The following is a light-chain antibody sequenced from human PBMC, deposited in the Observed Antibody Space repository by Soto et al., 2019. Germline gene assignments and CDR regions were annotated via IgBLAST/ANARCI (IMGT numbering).Light chain of an antibody. J-gene: IGLJ1*01. CDR3: CSYAGSYTYV. V-gene: IGLV2-11*01. Sequence: QSALTQPRSVSGSPGQSVTISCTGTSSDVGGHNYVPWYQQYPGKAPRLLLSSVSKRPSGVPDRFSGSKSGNTASLTISGLQAEDDADYYCCSYAGSYTYVFGTGTKV. CDR2: SVS. CDR1: SSDVGGHNY.